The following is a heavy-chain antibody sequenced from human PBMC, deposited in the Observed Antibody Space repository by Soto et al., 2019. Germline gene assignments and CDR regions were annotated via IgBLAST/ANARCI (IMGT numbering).Heavy chain of an antibody. CDR3: AITHLRFGEHHY. CDR1: GYTFTSYD. CDR2: MNPNSGNT. D-gene: IGHD3-10*01. Sequence: QVQLVQSGAEVKKPGASVKVSCKASGYTFTSYDINWVRQATGHGLEWMGWMNPNSGNTGYAQKVQGRVTMTRNTSISTAYMELSSLRSEDTAVYYCAITHLRFGEHHYWGQGTLVTVSS. J-gene: IGHJ4*02. V-gene: IGHV1-8*01.